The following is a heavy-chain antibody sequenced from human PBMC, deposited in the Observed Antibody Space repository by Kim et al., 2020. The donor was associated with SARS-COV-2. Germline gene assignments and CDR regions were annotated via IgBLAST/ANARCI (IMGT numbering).Heavy chain of an antibody. Sequence: SETLSLTCPVSGRSISSGGYYWSWLRQHPGKGLEWIGYIYYSRSTYYNPSLKRRVTISVDTSKNQFSLKPSSVTAADTAVYYCAKDGAAAAGSSLVWGQGTLVTVSS. CDR1: GRSISSGGYY. CDR2: IYYSRST. J-gene: IGHJ4*02. D-gene: IGHD6-13*01. V-gene: IGHV4-31*03. CDR3: AKDGAAAAGSSLV.